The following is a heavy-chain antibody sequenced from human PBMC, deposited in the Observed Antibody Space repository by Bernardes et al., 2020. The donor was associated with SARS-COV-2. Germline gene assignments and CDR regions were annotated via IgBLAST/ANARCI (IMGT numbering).Heavy chain of an antibody. CDR1: GFTFSSYW. CDR2: INSDGRTT. Sequence: GGSLRLSCAASGFTFSSYWMHWVRQGPGKGLVWVSRINSDGRTTTYADSVKGRFTISRDNGKNTLYLQMNSLRAEDTAVYYCVRGPSDGHGRFEYWGQGTMGTGSS. CDR3: VRGPSDGHGRFEY. J-gene: IGHJ4*02. V-gene: IGHV3-74*01.